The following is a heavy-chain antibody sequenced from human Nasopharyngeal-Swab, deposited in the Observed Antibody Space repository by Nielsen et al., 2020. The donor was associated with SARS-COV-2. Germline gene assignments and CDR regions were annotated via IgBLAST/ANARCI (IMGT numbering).Heavy chain of an antibody. V-gene: IGHV4-31*03. CDR3: ARSMYCSSTSCCYYFDY. CDR2: IYYSGST. J-gene: IGHJ4*02. Sequence: SETLSLTCTVSGGSFSSAGYFWTWIRQHPGKGLEWIGYIYYSGSTYYNPSLKSRVTISVDTSKNHFSLKPSSVTAADTAVYFCARSMYCSSTSCCYYFDYWGQGTLVTVSS. D-gene: IGHD2-2*01. CDR1: GGSFSSAGYF.